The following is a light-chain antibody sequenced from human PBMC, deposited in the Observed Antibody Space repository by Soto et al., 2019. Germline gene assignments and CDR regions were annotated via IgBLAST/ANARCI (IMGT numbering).Light chain of an antibody. CDR3: DSYTSGSSYV. CDR2: DVS. V-gene: IGLV2-14*01. Sequence: QSALTQPASVSGSPGQSITISCTGTSSDVGGYNYVSWYQQHPGKAPKLMIYDVSYRPSGVSDRFSGSQSGNTASVTISGLQSEDEADYYCDSYTSGSSYVFGTGTKLTVL. J-gene: IGLJ1*01. CDR1: SSDVGGYNY.